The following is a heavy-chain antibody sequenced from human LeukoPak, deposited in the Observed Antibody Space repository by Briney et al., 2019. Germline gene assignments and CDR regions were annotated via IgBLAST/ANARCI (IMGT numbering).Heavy chain of an antibody. CDR2: IWYDGSNK. CDR3: AKDGSKQWPIFYYYGMDV. V-gene: IGHV3-33*06. CDR1: GFTFSSYG. J-gene: IGHJ6*02. Sequence: GRSLRLSCAASGFTFSSYGMHWVRQAPGKGLEWVAVIWYDGSNKYYADSVKGRFTISRDNSKNTLYLQMNSLRAEDTAVYYCAKDGSKQWPIFYYYGMDVWGQGTTVTVSS. D-gene: IGHD6-19*01.